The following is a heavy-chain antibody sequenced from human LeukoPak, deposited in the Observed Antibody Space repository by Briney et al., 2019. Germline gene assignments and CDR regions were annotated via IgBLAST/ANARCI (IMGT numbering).Heavy chain of an antibody. CDR2: IYYSGST. J-gene: IGHJ3*02. V-gene: IGHV4-31*03. CDR3: ARDRRAHAFDI. CDR1: GGSISSGGYY. Sequence: KPSETLSPTCTVSGGSISSGGYYWSWIRQHPGKGLEWIGYIYYSGSTYYNPSLKSRVTISVDTSKNQFSLKLSSVTAADTAVYYCARDRRAHAFDIWGQGTMVTVSS.